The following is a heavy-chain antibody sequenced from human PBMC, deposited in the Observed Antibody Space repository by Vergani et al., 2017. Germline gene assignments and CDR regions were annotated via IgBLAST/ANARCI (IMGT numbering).Heavy chain of an antibody. V-gene: IGHV1-46*03. CDR3: ARGDYGIVTGYRY. CDR1: GYPFSNYY. Sequence: QVQVVQSGAEVKKSGASVKVSCKPSGYPFSNYYMHWVRQAPGQGLEWMGIINPSGGHTNYAQKFQGRVTMTRDTSTSTVYMELSSLRSEDTAIYYCARGDYGIVTGYRYWGQGTLVTVSA. J-gene: IGHJ4*02. D-gene: IGHD3-9*01. CDR2: INPSGGHT.